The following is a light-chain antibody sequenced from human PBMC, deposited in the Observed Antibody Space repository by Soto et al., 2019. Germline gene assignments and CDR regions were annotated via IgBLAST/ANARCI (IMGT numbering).Light chain of an antibody. V-gene: IGKV3-15*01. Sequence: EIVMTQSPATLSVSPGERATLSCRASQSVSSNLAWYQRKPGQAPRLLIYGASTRATGIPARFSGSGSGTEFTLTISSLQSEDFAVYDCQQYNNWPYTFGQGTTLELK. CDR1: QSVSSN. J-gene: IGKJ2*01. CDR3: QQYNNWPYT. CDR2: GAS.